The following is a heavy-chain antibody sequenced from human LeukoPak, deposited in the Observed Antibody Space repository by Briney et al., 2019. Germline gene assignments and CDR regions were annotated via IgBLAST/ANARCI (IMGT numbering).Heavy chain of an antibody. J-gene: IGHJ6*02. Sequence: PGGSLRLSCAASGFTFSSYSMNWVRQAPGKGLEWVSSISSSSSYIYYADSVKGRFTICRDNAKNSLYLQMNSLRAEDTAVYYCARVEVDTAMVSDYYYYYGMDVWGQGTTVTVSS. CDR2: ISSSSSYI. V-gene: IGHV3-21*01. CDR1: GFTFSSYS. D-gene: IGHD5-18*01. CDR3: ARVEVDTAMVSDYYYYYGMDV.